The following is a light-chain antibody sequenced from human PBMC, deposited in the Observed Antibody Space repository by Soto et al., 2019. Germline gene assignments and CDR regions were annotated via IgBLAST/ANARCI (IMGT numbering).Light chain of an antibody. Sequence: AIQMTQSPSSLSASVGDRVTITCRASQDIRNDLGWYQEKVGQAPKLLIYAASKLQSGFPSRFSGSGSGTDFTLTISSLQTEDFAPYYCLQDYNYPWTFGQGTKVEI. CDR3: LQDYNYPWT. V-gene: IGKV1-6*01. CDR1: QDIRND. J-gene: IGKJ1*01. CDR2: AAS.